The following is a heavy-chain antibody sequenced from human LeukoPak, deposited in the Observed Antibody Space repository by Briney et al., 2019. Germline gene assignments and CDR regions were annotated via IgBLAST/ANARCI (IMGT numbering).Heavy chain of an antibody. D-gene: IGHD5-24*01. Sequence: PGGSLRLSCAASGFSFSSYAMHWVRQAPGKGLEWVALISYDGGNKYYADSVKGRFTISRDNSKNTLSLQMNSLRPEDTAVYSCARGCGDGYNSVLCAFDYWGQGPLVTVSS. CDR2: ISYDGGNK. CDR1: GFSFSSYA. CDR3: ARGCGDGYNSVLCAFDY. J-gene: IGHJ4*02. V-gene: IGHV3-30-3*01.